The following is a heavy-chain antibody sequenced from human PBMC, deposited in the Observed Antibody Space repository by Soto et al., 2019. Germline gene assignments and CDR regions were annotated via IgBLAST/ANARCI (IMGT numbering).Heavy chain of an antibody. V-gene: IGHV3-30*18. J-gene: IGHJ4*02. Sequence: QVQLVESGGGVVQPGRSPRLSCAASGFTFSSYGMHWVRQAPGKGLEWVAVISYDGSYKYYADSMKGRVTISRDNSKNTLYVQMNRLRAEDTAVYYCAKEGSVVATTPDFDYWGEGTLVTVSS. D-gene: IGHD5-12*01. CDR3: AKEGSVVATTPDFDY. CDR2: ISYDGSYK. CDR1: GFTFSSYG.